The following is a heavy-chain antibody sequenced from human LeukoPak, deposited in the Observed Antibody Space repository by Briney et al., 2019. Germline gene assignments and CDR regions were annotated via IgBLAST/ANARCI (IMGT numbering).Heavy chain of an antibody. D-gene: IGHD3-22*01. V-gene: IGHV3-49*03. CDR2: IRSKAYGGTT. CDR1: GFTFGDYA. CDR3: TRDFRGYDSSGYYYYFDH. Sequence: GGSLRLSCTASGFTFGDYAMSWFRQAPGKGLEWVGFIRSKAYGGTTEYAASVKGRFTISRDDSKSIAYLQMNSLKTEDTAVYYCTRDFRGYDSSGYYYYFDHWGQGTLVTVSS. J-gene: IGHJ4*02.